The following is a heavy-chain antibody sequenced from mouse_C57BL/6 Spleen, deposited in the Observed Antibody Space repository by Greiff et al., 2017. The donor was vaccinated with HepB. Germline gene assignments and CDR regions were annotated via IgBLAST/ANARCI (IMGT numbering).Heavy chain of an antibody. CDR3: ARQGDWYYFDY. Sequence: EVKLVESGGGLVKPGGSLKLSCAASGFTFSSYTMSWVRQTPEKRLEWVATISGGGGNTYYPDSVKGRFTISRDNAKNTLYLQMSSLRSEDTALYYCARQGDWYYFDYWGQGTTLTVSS. V-gene: IGHV5-9*01. J-gene: IGHJ2*01. CDR1: GFTFSSYT. CDR2: ISGGGGNT.